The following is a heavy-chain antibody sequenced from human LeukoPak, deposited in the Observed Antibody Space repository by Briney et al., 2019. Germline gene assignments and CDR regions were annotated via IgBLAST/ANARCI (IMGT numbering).Heavy chain of an antibody. V-gene: IGHV3-9*03. CDR2: ISWNSGSI. Sequence: PGRSLRLSCAASGFTFDDYAMHWVRHAPGKGLEWVSGISWNSGSIGYADSVKGRFTISRDNAKNSLYLQMNSLRAEDMALYYCARGQELLRGHFDYWGQGTLVTVSS. CDR3: ARGQELLRGHFDY. D-gene: IGHD1-26*01. J-gene: IGHJ4*02. CDR1: GFTFDDYA.